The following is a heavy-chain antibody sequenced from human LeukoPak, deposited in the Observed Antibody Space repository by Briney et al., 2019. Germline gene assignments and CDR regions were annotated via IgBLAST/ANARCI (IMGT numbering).Heavy chain of an antibody. CDR2: ISGSGIST. V-gene: IGHV3-23*01. Sequence: PGGSLRLSCAASEFTFSKYSMNWVRQAPGKGLEWVSGISGSGISTYYADSVKGRFTISRDNSKNTLYLQMNSLRAEDTAVYYCARAGNIRFDYWGQGTLVTVSS. J-gene: IGHJ4*02. D-gene: IGHD1/OR15-1a*01. CDR1: EFTFSKYS. CDR3: ARAGNIRFDY.